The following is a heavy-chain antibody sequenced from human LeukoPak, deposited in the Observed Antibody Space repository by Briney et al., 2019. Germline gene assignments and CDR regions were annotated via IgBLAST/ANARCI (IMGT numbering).Heavy chain of an antibody. J-gene: IGHJ4*02. CDR1: GGSFSGYY. Sequence: SETLSLTCAVYGGSFSGYYWSWIRQPPGKGLEWIGEINHSGSTNYNPSLKSRVTIPVDTSKNQFSLKLSSVTAADTAVYYCAVRAAFYGSGYYSDYWGQGTLVTVSS. CDR2: INHSGST. D-gene: IGHD3-10*01. V-gene: IGHV4-34*01. CDR3: AVRAAFYGSGYYSDY.